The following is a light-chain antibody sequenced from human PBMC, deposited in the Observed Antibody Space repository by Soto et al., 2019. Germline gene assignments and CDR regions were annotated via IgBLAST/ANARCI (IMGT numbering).Light chain of an antibody. CDR3: QQFRT. CDR2: GAS. CDR1: QSVSSN. J-gene: IGKJ1*01. V-gene: IGKV3-15*01. Sequence: EILMTQSPVPLSVSPGERATLSCRASQSVSSNLAWYQQKPGQAPSLLIYGASTRATDISDRFSGSGSGTDFTLTISRLEPEDFAVYYCQQFRTFGQGTKVDI.